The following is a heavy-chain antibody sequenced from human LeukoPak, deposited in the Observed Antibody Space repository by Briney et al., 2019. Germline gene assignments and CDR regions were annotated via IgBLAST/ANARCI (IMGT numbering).Heavy chain of an antibody. CDR3: ARDRDYYDSSGKSHFYYYYGMDV. J-gene: IGHJ6*02. Sequence: GGSLRLSCAASGFTFSSYGMHWVRQAPGKGLEWVAVISYDGSNKYYADSVKGRFTISRDNSKNTLYLQMNSLRAEDTAVYYCARDRDYYDSSGKSHFYYYYGMDVWGQGTTVTVSS. V-gene: IGHV3-30*03. CDR2: ISYDGSNK. CDR1: GFTFSSYG. D-gene: IGHD3-22*01.